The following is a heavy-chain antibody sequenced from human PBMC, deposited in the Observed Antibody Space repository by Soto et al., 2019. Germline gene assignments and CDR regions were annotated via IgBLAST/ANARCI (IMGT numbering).Heavy chain of an antibody. CDR1: GFSVTANS. D-gene: IGHD2-15*01. J-gene: IGHJ5*02. CDR3: ARAEVDMPTP. CDR2: IWTNGGT. Sequence: EMYLVDSGGGLVQPGGSLRLSCAASGFSVTANSMIWVRQAPGKGLEFVSVIWTNGGTLYADSVKGRFILSRDNSMNTVYLQMNSLRVEDTAVYYCARAEVDMPTPWGQGTLVTVSS. V-gene: IGHV3-66*01.